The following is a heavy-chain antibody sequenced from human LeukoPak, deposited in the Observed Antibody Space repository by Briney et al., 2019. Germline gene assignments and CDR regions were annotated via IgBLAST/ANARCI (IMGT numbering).Heavy chain of an antibody. CDR3: AKMGVPYYYDSSGALDY. V-gene: IGHV3-9*01. J-gene: IGHJ4*02. CDR2: ISWNSGSI. Sequence: GGSLRLSCAASGFTIDDYAMRWVRQAPGKGLEWVSGISWNSGSIGYADSVKGRFTISRDNAKNSLYLQMNSLRAEDTALYYCAKMGVPYYYDSSGALDYWGQGTLVTVSS. CDR1: GFTIDDYA. D-gene: IGHD3-22*01.